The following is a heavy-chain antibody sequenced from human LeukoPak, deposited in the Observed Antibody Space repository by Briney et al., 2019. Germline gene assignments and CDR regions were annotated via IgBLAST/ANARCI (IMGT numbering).Heavy chain of an antibody. J-gene: IGHJ4*02. CDR2: ISSSGNTT. D-gene: IGHD2-15*01. CDR1: EFTFSSYS. CDR3: ARDREPNCSGGSCYSDY. Sequence: GGPLRLSCAASEFTFSSYSMNWVRQAPGKGLEWVSYISSSGNTTYHADSVKGRFTISRDNAKNSLYLQMSSLRAEDTAVYYCARDREPNCSGGSCYSDYWGQGTLVTVSS. V-gene: IGHV3-48*04.